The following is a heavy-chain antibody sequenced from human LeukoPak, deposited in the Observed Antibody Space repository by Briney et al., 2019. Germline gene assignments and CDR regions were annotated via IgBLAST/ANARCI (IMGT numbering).Heavy chain of an antibody. Sequence: GGSLRLSCAASVFTFSSYEMNWVRQAPGKGRECFSYISSSVNTVYYADSVKGRFTISRDNAKNTVYLQMDSLRAEETAVYYCARKVTGTTYFDYWGQGTLVTVSS. V-gene: IGHV3-48*03. D-gene: IGHD1-1*01. CDR2: ISSSVNTV. CDR1: VFTFSSYE. J-gene: IGHJ4*02. CDR3: ARKVTGTTYFDY.